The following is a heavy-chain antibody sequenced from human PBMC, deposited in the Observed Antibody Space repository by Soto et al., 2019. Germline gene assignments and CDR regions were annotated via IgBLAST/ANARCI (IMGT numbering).Heavy chain of an antibody. Sequence: GGSLRLSCAASGFTFSSYAMSWVRQAPGKGLEWVSAISGSGGSTYYADSVKGRFTISRDNSKNTLYLQMNSLRAEDTAVYYCARALDCTNGVCYSFAYWGQGTLVTVSS. CDR1: GFTFSSYA. CDR2: ISGSGGST. CDR3: ARALDCTNGVCYSFAY. J-gene: IGHJ4*02. V-gene: IGHV3-23*01. D-gene: IGHD2-8*01.